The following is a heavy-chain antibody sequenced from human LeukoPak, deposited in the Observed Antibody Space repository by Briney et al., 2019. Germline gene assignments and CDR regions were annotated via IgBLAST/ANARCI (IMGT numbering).Heavy chain of an antibody. CDR2: IWSDGTNR. CDR3: AKDAQRGFDYSNSLDK. D-gene: IGHD4-11*01. V-gene: IGHV3-33*06. Sequence: QSGRSLILSCATSGFTFSHYGMHWVRQAPGKGLEWVAVIWSDGTNRYYGDPVKGRFTISRDNFQRTVYLQMNSLRAEDTAVYYCAKDAQRGFDYSNSLDKWGQGTLVTVSS. J-gene: IGHJ4*02. CDR1: GFTFSHYG.